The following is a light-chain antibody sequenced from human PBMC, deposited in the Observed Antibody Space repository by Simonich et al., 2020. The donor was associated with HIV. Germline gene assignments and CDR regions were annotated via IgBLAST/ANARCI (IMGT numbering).Light chain of an antibody. V-gene: IGKV4-1*01. J-gene: IGKJ2*01. Sequence: DIVMTQSPDPLAVSLGERATINCKSGQSVLYSSNNRNYLAWYQQKPGQPPKLLIYWASTRESGVPDRFSGSGSGTDFTLTISSLQAEDVAVYYCQQYFGTPYTFGQGTKLEIK. CDR1: QSVLYSSNNRNY. CDR2: WAS. CDR3: QQYFGTPYT.